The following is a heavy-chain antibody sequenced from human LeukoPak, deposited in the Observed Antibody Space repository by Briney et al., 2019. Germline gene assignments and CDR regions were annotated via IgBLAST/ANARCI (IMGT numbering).Heavy chain of an antibody. J-gene: IGHJ4*02. D-gene: IGHD4-17*01. CDR3: ARVTVTTLDFDY. CDR2: IYSGGST. CDR1: GFSFGDYY. V-gene: IGHV3-66*01. Sequence: PGGSLRLSCAASGFSFGDYYMSWIRQAPGKGLEWVSVIYSGGSTSYADSVKGRFTISRDYSKNTVYLQMNSLRAEDTAVYYCARVTVTTLDFDYWGQGTLVTVSS.